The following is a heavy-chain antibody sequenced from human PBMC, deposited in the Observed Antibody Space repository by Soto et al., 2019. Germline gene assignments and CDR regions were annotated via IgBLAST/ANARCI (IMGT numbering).Heavy chain of an antibody. CDR3: ARDGLQRQGGFWFDP. Sequence: QVQLQGSGPGLVKPSQTLSLTCTVSGGSISSGGYYWSWIRQHPGKGLEWIGYIYYSGSTYYNPSLKSRVTISTDTSKNQFSLKLSSVTAADTAVYYCARDGLQRQGGFWFDPWGQGTLVTVSS. J-gene: IGHJ5*02. D-gene: IGHD3-16*01. V-gene: IGHV4-31*03. CDR2: IYYSGST. CDR1: GGSISSGGYY.